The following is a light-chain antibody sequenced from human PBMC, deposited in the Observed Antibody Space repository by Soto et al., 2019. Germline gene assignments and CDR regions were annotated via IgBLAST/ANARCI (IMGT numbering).Light chain of an antibody. J-gene: IGLJ2*01. CDR1: SSDIGGYDF. Sequence: QSALTQPASVSGSPGQSITISCTGTSSDIGGYDFVSWYQQHPGKAPQLMIYEVSNRPSGISHRFSGSKSGNTASLTISGLQAEDEADYDCSSYTCSSTVVFGGGTKLTVL. V-gene: IGLV2-14*01. CDR2: EVS. CDR3: SSYTCSSTVV.